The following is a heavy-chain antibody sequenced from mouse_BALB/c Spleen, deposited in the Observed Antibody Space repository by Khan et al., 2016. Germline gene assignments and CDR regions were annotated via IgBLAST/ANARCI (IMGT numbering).Heavy chain of an antibody. J-gene: IGHJ3*01. V-gene: IGHV5-4*02. CDR1: GFTFSDYY. CDR3: AREGLRRGFAY. CDR2: ISDAGSYT. Sequence: EVELVESGGGLVKPGGSLKLSCAASGFTFSDYYMYWVRQTPEKRLEWVATISDAGSYTYYPDSVKGRFTISRDHAKNNLNLQMSSLKSEDTAMYYCAREGLRRGFAYWGQGTLVTVSA. D-gene: IGHD2-4*01.